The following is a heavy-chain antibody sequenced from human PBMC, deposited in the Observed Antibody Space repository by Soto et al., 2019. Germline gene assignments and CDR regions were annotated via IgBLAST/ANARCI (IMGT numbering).Heavy chain of an antibody. D-gene: IGHD3-3*01. Sequence: PGGSLRLSCAASGFTFSSYAMSWVRQAPGKGLEWVSAISGSGGSTYYADSVKGRFTISRDNSKNTLYLQMNSLRAEDTAVYYCAKGVDFWSGYQLYYYYGMDVWGQGTTVTVS. CDR3: AKGVDFWSGYQLYYYYGMDV. CDR1: GFTFSSYA. V-gene: IGHV3-23*01. J-gene: IGHJ6*02. CDR2: ISGSGGST.